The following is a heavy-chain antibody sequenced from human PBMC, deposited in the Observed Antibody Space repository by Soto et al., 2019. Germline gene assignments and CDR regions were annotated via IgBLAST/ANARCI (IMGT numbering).Heavy chain of an antibody. V-gene: IGHV3-23*01. CDR3: AKVGYGVSEGYYGMDV. D-gene: IGHD5-12*01. CDR2: ISGSGGST. J-gene: IGHJ6*02. Sequence: EVQLLESGGGLVQPGGSLRLSCAASGFTFSSYAMRWVRQAPGKGLEWVSAISGSGGSTYYADSVKGRFTISRDNSKNTLYLQMNSLRAEDTAVYYCAKVGYGVSEGYYGMDVWGQGTTVTVSS. CDR1: GFTFSSYA.